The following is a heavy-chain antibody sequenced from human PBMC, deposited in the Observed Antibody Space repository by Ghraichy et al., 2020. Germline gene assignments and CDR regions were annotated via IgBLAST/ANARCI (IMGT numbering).Heavy chain of an antibody. Sequence: SETLSLTCTVSGGSFSSSSYYWGWIRQPPGKGLEWIGSIYYSGSTYYNPSLKSRVTISVDTSKNQFSLKLSSVTAADTAVYYCARHLVGYCSSTSCTPGWFDPWGQGTLVTVSS. CDR3: ARHLVGYCSSTSCTPGWFDP. D-gene: IGHD2-2*01. J-gene: IGHJ5*02. CDR2: IYYSGST. CDR1: GGSFSSSSYY. V-gene: IGHV4-39*01.